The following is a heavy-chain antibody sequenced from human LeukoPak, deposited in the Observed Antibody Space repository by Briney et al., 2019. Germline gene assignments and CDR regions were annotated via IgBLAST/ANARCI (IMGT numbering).Heavy chain of an antibody. CDR3: AKDGNCGGDCYGWFDP. D-gene: IGHD2-21*02. CDR1: GFMFSRSD. CDR2: IWHDRSDTYGSNK. J-gene: IGHJ5*02. Sequence: GGSLRLSCAASGFMFSRSDIHWVRQAPGKGLEWVAVIWHDRSDTYGSNKYYADSLKGRFTISRDNSKNTVYLQMNSLRVEDTAVYYCAKDGNCGGDCYGWFDPWGQGALVTVSS. V-gene: IGHV3-33*06.